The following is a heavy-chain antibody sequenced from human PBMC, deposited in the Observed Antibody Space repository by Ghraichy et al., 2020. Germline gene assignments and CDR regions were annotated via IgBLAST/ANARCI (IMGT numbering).Heavy chain of an antibody. D-gene: IGHD2-15*01. Sequence: SETLSLTCTVSGGSISSYYWSWIRQPPGKGLEWIGYIYYSGSTNYNPSLKSRVTISVDTSKNQFSLKLSSVTAADTAVYYCARDCLAGQSGSCFGEHYYGMDVWGQGTTVTVSS. J-gene: IGHJ6*02. CDR2: IYYSGST. CDR1: GGSISSYY. CDR3: ARDCLAGQSGSCFGEHYYGMDV. V-gene: IGHV4-59*01.